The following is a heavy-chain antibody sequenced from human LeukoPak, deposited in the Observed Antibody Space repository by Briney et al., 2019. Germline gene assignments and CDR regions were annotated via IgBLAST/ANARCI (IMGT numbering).Heavy chain of an antibody. J-gene: IGHJ6*03. Sequence: SETLSLTCTVSGGSISSYYLSWIRQPPGKGLEWIGYIYYSGSTNYNPSLKSRVTISVDTSKNQFSLKLSSVTAADTDVYYCARVRRSPYYYYMDVWGKGTTVTVSS. CDR2: IYYSGST. CDR3: ARVRRSPYYYYMDV. D-gene: IGHD3-16*01. V-gene: IGHV4-59*01. CDR1: GGSISSYY.